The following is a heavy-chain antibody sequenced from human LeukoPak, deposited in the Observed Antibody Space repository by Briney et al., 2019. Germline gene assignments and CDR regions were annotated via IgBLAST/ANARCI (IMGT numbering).Heavy chain of an antibody. Sequence: GGSLRLSCAASGFTFSSYWMHWVREAPGKRLVWVSRINSDGSSTSYADSVKGRFTISRDNAKNTLYLQMNSLRAEDTAVYYCARALRYFDWVLDYWGQGTLVTVSS. J-gene: IGHJ4*02. CDR3: ARALRYFDWVLDY. D-gene: IGHD3-9*01. CDR1: GFTFSSYW. V-gene: IGHV3-74*01. CDR2: INSDGSST.